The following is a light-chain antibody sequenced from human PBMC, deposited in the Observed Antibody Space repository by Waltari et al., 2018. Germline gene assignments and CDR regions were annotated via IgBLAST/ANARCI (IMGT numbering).Light chain of an antibody. J-gene: IGLJ1*01. CDR2: KNN. CDR3: AAWDDSLNGLFV. Sequence: QSVLTQPPSASETPGQRVTISCSGGSSNIGRNTVNWYQHLPGTAPKLLIYKNNQRPSGVPDRFSGSKSGTSASLAISGLQSEDEADYYCAAWDDSLNGLFVFGTGTKVTV. CDR1: SSNIGRNT. V-gene: IGLV1-44*01.